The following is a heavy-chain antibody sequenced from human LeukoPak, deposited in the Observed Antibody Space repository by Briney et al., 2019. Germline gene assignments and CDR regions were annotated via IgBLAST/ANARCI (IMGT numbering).Heavy chain of an antibody. CDR1: GFDFINFH. V-gene: IGHV3-30-3*01. J-gene: IGHJ4*02. CDR3: ARDFLWLVDY. Sequence: GGPLRLSCAASGFDFINFHIHWVRQAPGKGLEWLAFVSKDGNNIYYADSVKGRFTIPRDNSKSTLYLQMNSLRADDTAIYYCARDFLWLVDYWGQGTLVTVSS. D-gene: IGHD6-19*01. CDR2: VSKDGNNI.